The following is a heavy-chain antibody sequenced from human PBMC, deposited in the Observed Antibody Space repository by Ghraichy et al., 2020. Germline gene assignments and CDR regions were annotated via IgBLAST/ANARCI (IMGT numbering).Heavy chain of an antibody. Sequence: SETLSLTCTVSGGSISSYYWSWIRQPPGKGLEWIGYIYYSGSTNYNPSLKSRVTISVDTSKNQFSLKLSSVTAADTAVYYCARVVSYDSSGYYYGGVAAPHWFDPWGQGTLVTVSS. CDR1: GGSISSYY. CDR2: IYYSGST. V-gene: IGHV4-59*01. J-gene: IGHJ5*02. CDR3: ARVVSYDSSGYYYGGVAAPHWFDP. D-gene: IGHD3-22*01.